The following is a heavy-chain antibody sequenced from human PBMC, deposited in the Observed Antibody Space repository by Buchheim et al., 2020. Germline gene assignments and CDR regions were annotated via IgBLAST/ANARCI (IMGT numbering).Heavy chain of an antibody. J-gene: IGHJ4*02. CDR3: ARDIGRGNGLRWIDY. D-gene: IGHD4-23*01. CDR2: IYYSGST. Sequence: QVQLQESGPGLVKPSETLSLTCTVSGGSISSYYWSWIRQPPGKGLEWIGYIYYSGSTNYNPSLKSRVTISVDTSKNQFSLKLSSVTAADTAVYYCARDIGRGNGLRWIDYWGQGTL. CDR1: GGSISSYY. V-gene: IGHV4-59*01.